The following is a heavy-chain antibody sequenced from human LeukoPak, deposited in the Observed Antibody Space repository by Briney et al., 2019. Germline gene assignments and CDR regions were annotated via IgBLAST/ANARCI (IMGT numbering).Heavy chain of an antibody. V-gene: IGHV4-59*01. Sequence: PSETLSLTCTVSGGSISSYYWSWIRQPPGKGLEWIGYIYYCGSTNYNPSLKSRVTISVDTSKNQFSLKLSSVTAADTAVYYCARNYDFWSGYLNYYYGMDVWGQGTTVTVPS. J-gene: IGHJ6*02. D-gene: IGHD3-3*01. CDR1: GGSISSYY. CDR3: ARNYDFWSGYLNYYYGMDV. CDR2: IYYCGST.